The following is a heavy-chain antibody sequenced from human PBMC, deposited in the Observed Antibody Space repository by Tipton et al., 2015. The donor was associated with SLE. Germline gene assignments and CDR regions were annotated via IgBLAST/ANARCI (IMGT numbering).Heavy chain of an antibody. Sequence: TLSLTCTISGGSISSHYWSWIRQPPGKGLEWIGYVYTSGTDYNPSLNSRLTMSVDTSRNQFSLKLSSVTAADTAVYYCAREFLNPVTTVHYYFDLWGRGTLVTVSS. D-gene: IGHD4-11*01. V-gene: IGHV4-4*08. CDR1: GGSISSHY. CDR3: AREFLNPVTTVHYYFDL. J-gene: IGHJ2*01. CDR2: VYTSGT.